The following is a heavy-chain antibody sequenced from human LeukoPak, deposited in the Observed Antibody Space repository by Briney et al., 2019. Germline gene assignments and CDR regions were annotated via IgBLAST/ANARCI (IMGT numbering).Heavy chain of an antibody. CDR1: GGSISSGGYY. D-gene: IGHD3-22*01. J-gene: IGHJ4*02. V-gene: IGHV4-31*03. Sequence: KASETLSLTCTVSGGSISSGGYYWSWIRQHPGKGLEWIGYIYYSGSTYYNPSLKSRVTISVDTSKNQFSLKLSSVTAADTAVYYCARYYDSSGYIDYWGQGTLVTVSS. CDR3: ARYYDSSGYIDY. CDR2: IYYSGST.